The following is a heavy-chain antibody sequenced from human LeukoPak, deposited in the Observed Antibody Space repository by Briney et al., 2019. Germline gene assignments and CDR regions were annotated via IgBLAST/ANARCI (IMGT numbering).Heavy chain of an antibody. Sequence: SETLSLTCTVSGGSISSSSYYWGWIRQPPGKGLGRIGSIYYSGSTYYNPSLNSRVTISVDTSKNQFSLKLSSVTAADTAVYYCARGRRGIAAAGTRIDYWGQGTLVTVSS. D-gene: IGHD6-13*01. CDR1: GGSISSSSYY. CDR3: ARGRRGIAAAGTRIDY. V-gene: IGHV4-39*01. J-gene: IGHJ4*02. CDR2: IYYSGST.